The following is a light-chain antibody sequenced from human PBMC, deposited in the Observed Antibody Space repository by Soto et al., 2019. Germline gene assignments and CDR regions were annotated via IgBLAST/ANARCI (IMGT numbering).Light chain of an antibody. V-gene: IGLV1-44*01. CDR3: SSWKV. CDR2: GNY. CDR1: RSNIGINT. J-gene: IGLJ3*02. Sequence: QSVLTQPPSASGTSGQRVDISCSGSRSNIGINTVNWYQQLPGTAPKLLIYGNYQRPSGVPDRFSGSKSGTSASLAISGLQAEDEADYYCSSWKVFGGGTKVTVL.